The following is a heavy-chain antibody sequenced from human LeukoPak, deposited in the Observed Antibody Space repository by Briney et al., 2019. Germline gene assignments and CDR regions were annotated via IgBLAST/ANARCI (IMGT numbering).Heavy chain of an antibody. V-gene: IGHV3-21*01. Sequence: GGSLRLSCTTSGFSFNDYSLNWVRQAPGKGLEWVSSISGNRAHIVYPDSVRGRFTVSRDDAQRSVHLQMNSLRDEDTAVYYCAREFGLSGSGSYLIHDAFDIWGQGTMVTVSS. D-gene: IGHD3-10*01. CDR3: AREFGLSGSGSYLIHDAFDI. J-gene: IGHJ3*02. CDR1: GFSFNDYS. CDR2: ISGNRAHI.